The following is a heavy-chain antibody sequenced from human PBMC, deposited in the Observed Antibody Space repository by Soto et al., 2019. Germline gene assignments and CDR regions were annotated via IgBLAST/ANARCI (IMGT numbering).Heavy chain of an antibody. CDR2: IYYSGST. CDR1: GGSISSGGYS. V-gene: IGHV4-61*08. J-gene: IGHJ4*02. CDR3: ARHPGYYDILTGYTTYYFDS. D-gene: IGHD3-9*01. Sequence: SETLSLTCAVSGGSISSGGYSWSWIRQPPGKGLEWIGYIYYSGSTNYNPSLKSRVTISVDTSKNQFSLKLSSVTAADTAVYYCARHPGYYDILTGYTTYYFDSWGQGILVTVSS.